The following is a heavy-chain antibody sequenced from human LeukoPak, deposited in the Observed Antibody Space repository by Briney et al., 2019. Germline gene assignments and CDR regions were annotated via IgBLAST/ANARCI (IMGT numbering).Heavy chain of an antibody. CDR1: GYTFTSYG. V-gene: IGHV1-18*01. CDR2: ISAYNGNT. CDR3: AREDEFGIAVAGRLNWFDP. J-gene: IGHJ5*02. Sequence: ASVKVSCKASGYTFTSYGISWVRQAPGQGIEWMGWISAYNGNTNYAQKLQGRVTMTTDTSTSTAYMELRSLRSDDTAVYYCAREDEFGIAVAGRLNWFDPWGQGTLVTVSS. D-gene: IGHD6-19*01.